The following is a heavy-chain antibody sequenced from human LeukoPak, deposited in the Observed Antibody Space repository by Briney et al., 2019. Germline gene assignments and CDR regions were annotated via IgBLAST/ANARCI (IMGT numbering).Heavy chain of an antibody. Sequence: GASVTVSFKASGYTFTVYYMVWVRQAPGQGLEWMGWINPNSGGTNYAQKFQGRVTMTRDTPISTGYMELSRLRSDDTAVYYCATYYLDTSARDWGQGTLVTVSS. V-gene: IGHV1-2*02. J-gene: IGHJ4*02. CDR1: GYTFTVYY. D-gene: IGHD3-22*01. CDR2: INPNSGGT. CDR3: ATYYLDTSARD.